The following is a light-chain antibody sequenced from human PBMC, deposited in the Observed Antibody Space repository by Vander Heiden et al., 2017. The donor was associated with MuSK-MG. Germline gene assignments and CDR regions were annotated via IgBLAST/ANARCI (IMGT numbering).Light chain of an antibody. CDR2: DAS. J-gene: IGKJ4*01. Sequence: ELVLTQSPATMSLSPGTRATLSCRASQRVSSYLAWYQQKPCHAPRLLIYDASNRATAIPARFSGRGSGTDFTLTISRLVPEDFAVYYCQQRSNWPALTFGGGTKVEIK. CDR1: QRVSSY. V-gene: IGKV3-11*01. CDR3: QQRSNWPALT.